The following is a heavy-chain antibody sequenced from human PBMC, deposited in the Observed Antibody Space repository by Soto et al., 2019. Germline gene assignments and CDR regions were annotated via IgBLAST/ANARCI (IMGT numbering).Heavy chain of an antibody. V-gene: IGHV1-69*13. J-gene: IGHJ6*02. D-gene: IGHD6-19*01. Sequence: SVKVSCKASGGTFSSYAISWVRQAPGQGLEWMGGIIPIFGTANYAQKFQGRVTITADESTSTAYMELSSLRSEDTAVYYCARRDSSGWYGPYYGMDVWGQGTTVTVSS. CDR1: GGTFSSYA. CDR3: ARRDSSGWYGPYYGMDV. CDR2: IIPIFGTA.